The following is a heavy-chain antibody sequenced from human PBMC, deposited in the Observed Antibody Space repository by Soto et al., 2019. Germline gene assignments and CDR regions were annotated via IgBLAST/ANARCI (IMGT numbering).Heavy chain of an antibody. Sequence: EVQLVESGGGLLQPGGSLRLSCAASGFTFSSYDMHWVRQATGKGLEWVSAIGTAGDTYYPGSVKGRFTISRENAKNSLYLQMNSLRAEDTAVYYCASSYCSGGSCYSFDYWGQGTLVTVSS. CDR1: GFTFSSYD. CDR2: IGTAGDT. D-gene: IGHD2-15*01. V-gene: IGHV3-13*01. CDR3: ASSYCSGGSCYSFDY. J-gene: IGHJ4*02.